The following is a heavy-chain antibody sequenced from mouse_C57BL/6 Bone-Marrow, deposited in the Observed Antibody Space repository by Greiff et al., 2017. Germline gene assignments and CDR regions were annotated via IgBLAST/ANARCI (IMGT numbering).Heavy chain of an antibody. CDR2: IYPRSGNT. V-gene: IGHV1-81*01. CDR3: ARHRNYAMDY. J-gene: IGHJ4*01. Sequence: VQLQESGAELARPGASVKLSCKASGYTFTSYGISWVKQRTGQGLEWIGEIYPRSGNTYYNEKFKGKATLTADKSSSTAYMELRSLTSEDSAVYFCARHRNYAMDYWGQGTSVTVSS. CDR1: GYTFTSYG.